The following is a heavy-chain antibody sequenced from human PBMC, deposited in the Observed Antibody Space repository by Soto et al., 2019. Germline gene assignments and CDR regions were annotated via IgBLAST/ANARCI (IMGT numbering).Heavy chain of an antibody. Sequence: SETLSLTCTVSGGSISSYYWSWIRQPPGKGLEWIGYIYYSGSTNYNPSIKSRINKSVDTSKNQFSLKLSSVTAADTAVYYCARAPYYGDYQFDYWGQGTLVTVS. CDR2: IYYSGST. D-gene: IGHD4-17*01. CDR3: ARAPYYGDYQFDY. CDR1: GGSISSYY. V-gene: IGHV4-59*01. J-gene: IGHJ4*02.